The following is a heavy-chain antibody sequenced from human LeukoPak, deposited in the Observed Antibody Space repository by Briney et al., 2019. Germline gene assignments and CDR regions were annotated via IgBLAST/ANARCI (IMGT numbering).Heavy chain of an antibody. Sequence: ASVKVSCKASGGTFSTYAINWLRQAPGQGLEWMGRIIPMIGTANYAQKFQGRVTITADKSTSSAYMELSSLRSEDTAVYYCARRVTGDWGQGTLVTVSS. CDR1: GGTFSTYA. CDR3: ARRVTGD. D-gene: IGHD1-20*01. J-gene: IGHJ4*02. CDR2: IIPMIGTA. V-gene: IGHV1-69*04.